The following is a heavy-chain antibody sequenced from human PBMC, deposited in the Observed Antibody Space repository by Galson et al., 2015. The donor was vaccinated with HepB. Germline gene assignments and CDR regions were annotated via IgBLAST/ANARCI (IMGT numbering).Heavy chain of an antibody. V-gene: IGHV1-69*10. Sequence: SVKVSCKASGGTFSSYAISWVRQAPGQGLEWMGGIIPILGIANYAQKFQGRVTITADKSTSTAYMELSSLRSEDTAVYYCARGVGATKFDYWGQGTLVTVSS. CDR2: IIPILGIA. CDR3: ARGVGATKFDY. J-gene: IGHJ4*02. D-gene: IGHD1-26*01. CDR1: GGTFSSYA.